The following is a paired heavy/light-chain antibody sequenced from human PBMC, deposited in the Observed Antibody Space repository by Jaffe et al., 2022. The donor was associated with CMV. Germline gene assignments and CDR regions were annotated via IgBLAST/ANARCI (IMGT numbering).Light chain of an antibody. CDR3: QQYNNWPPYT. V-gene: IGKV3-15*01. CDR2: GAS. J-gene: IGKJ2*01. Sequence: EIVMTQSPATLSVSPGERATLSCRASQSVSSNLAWYQQKPGQAPRLLIYGASTRATGIPARFSGSGSGTQFTLTISSLQSEDFAVYYCQQYNNWPPYTFGQGTKLEIK. CDR1: QSVSSN.
Heavy chain of an antibody. Sequence: QVTLRESGPALVKPTQTLTLTCTFSGFSLTTGGMCVSWIRQPPGKALEWLARIDWDDAKYYSTSLKTRLTISKDTSKNHVVLTMTDMDPVDTATYYCARIHYISDSSGYAITNWFDPWGQGILVTVSS. CDR2: IDWDDAK. CDR1: GFSLTTGGMC. V-gene: IGHV2-70*15. D-gene: IGHD3-22*01. J-gene: IGHJ5*02. CDR3: ARIHYISDSSGYAITNWFDP.